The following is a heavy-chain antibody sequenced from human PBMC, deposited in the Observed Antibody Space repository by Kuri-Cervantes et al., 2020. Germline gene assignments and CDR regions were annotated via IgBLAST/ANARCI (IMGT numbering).Heavy chain of an antibody. V-gene: IGHV2-5*02. CDR3: ARIRTSLGAMYYFDY. J-gene: IGHJ4*02. CDR1: GFSLSTGGVG. D-gene: IGHD1-26*01. CDR2: IYWDDDK. Sequence: SGPTLVKPTQTLTLTCTFSGFSLSTGGVGVGWNRQPPGKALEWLALIYWDDDKRYSPSLESRLTITKDTSKNQVVLTMTNMDPVDTATYYCARIRTSLGAMYYFDYWGQGTLVTVSS.